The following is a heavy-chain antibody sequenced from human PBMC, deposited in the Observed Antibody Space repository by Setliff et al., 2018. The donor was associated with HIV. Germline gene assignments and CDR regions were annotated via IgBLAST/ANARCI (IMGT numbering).Heavy chain of an antibody. V-gene: IGHV1-18*04. CDR2: INSYNGNT. D-gene: IGHD3-10*01. CDR1: GCTFTTYG. CDR3: SRSGVPPYYYYGMDV. J-gene: IGHJ6*02. Sequence: ASVKVSCKASGCTFTTYGVNWVRQAPGQGLEWMGWINSYNGNTKFAQKFQGRVTMTTDTSTTTAFMELRSLEADDTGIYYCSRSGVPPYYYYGMDVWGQGTTVTVSS.